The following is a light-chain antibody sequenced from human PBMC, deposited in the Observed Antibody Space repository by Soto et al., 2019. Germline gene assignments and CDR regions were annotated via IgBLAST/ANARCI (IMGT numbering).Light chain of an antibody. CDR2: LGS. V-gene: IGKV2-28*01. J-gene: IGKJ1*01. Sequence: EIVLTQSPLALPVTLGEPASISCRSSQSLLQSNGYTFLDWYLQKPGQSPQLLIYLGSNRASGVPDRFSGSGSGTDFTLTISRLEPEDFAVYYCQQYGGSSWTFGQGTKVDI. CDR1: QSLLQSNGYTF. CDR3: QQYGGSSWT.